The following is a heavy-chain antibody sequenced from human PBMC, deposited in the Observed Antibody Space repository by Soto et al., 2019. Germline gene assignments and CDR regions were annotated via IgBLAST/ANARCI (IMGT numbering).Heavy chain of an antibody. Sequence: QVQLVQSGAEVKKPGSSVKVSCKASGGTFSSYAISWVRQAPGQGLEWMGGIIPIFGTANYAQKFQGSVTITADESTSTAYMELSSLRSEDTAVYYCASVALYYYDSSGYTFDYWGQGTLVTVSS. V-gene: IGHV1-69*01. CDR1: GGTFSSYA. CDR3: ASVALYYYDSSGYTFDY. CDR2: IIPIFGTA. D-gene: IGHD3-22*01. J-gene: IGHJ4*02.